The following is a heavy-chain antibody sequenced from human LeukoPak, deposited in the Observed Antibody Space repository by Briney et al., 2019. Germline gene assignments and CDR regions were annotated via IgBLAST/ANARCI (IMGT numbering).Heavy chain of an antibody. CDR3: ATRSSTLAAARCFDD. J-gene: IGHJ4*03. CDR2: IDHRGSS. CDR1: GESFSAYF. V-gene: IGHV4-34*01. Sequence: ETLSLTCAVHGESFSAYFWSWIRQVPGKGLEWIGEIDHRGSSNYNPPLKSRATISVGTSKNHFSLSLTSVTAADTAVYYCATRSSTLAAARCFDDWGQGTVVTVSS. D-gene: IGHD6-6*01.